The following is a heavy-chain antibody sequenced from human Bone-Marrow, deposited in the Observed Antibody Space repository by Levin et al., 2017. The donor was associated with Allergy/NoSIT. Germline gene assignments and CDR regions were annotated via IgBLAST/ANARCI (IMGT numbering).Heavy chain of an antibody. D-gene: IGHD6-13*01. V-gene: IGHV3-30*03. CDR1: GFTFSGYG. J-gene: IGHJ4*02. CDR3: ARDDSSSWYGGFIY. Sequence: GWSLRLSCAASGFTFSGYGMHWVRQATGKGLEWVAVISEDASETYYAESVKGRFTVSRDNSKKTLYLQMNSLRPEDTAVYYCARDDSSSWYGGFIYWGQGALVTVSS. CDR2: ISEDASET.